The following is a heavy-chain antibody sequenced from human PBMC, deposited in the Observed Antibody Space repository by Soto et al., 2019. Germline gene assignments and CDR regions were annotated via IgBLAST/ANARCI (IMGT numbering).Heavy chain of an antibody. J-gene: IGHJ4*02. CDR3: SRDICGRTTGCVN. D-gene: IGHD3-9*01. Sequence: EVPLVESGGDLVQPGGSRRLSCAGSGFPFSLYLMSWVRQAPGKGLEWVANIGPDGSAQYYMGSVKGRFTIYRDNDKSSLYLRMDGLRVEDTAIYYCSRDICGRTTGCVNWGQGTQVIVSS. V-gene: IGHV3-7*01. CDR2: IGPDGSAQ. CDR1: GFPFSLYL.